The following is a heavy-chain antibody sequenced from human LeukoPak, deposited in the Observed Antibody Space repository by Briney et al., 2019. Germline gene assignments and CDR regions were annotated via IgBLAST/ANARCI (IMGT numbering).Heavy chain of an antibody. J-gene: IGHJ4*02. CDR2: ISYDGSNK. CDR1: GFTFSSYA. CDR3: AREALPGYCSSTTCAFDY. Sequence: RRSLRLSCAASGFTFSSYAMHWVRQAPGKGLEWVAVISYDGSNKYYADSVKGRFTISRDNSKNTLYLQMNSLRAEDTAVYYCAREALPGYCSSTTCAFDYWGQGTLVTVSS. D-gene: IGHD2-2*01. V-gene: IGHV3-30-3*01.